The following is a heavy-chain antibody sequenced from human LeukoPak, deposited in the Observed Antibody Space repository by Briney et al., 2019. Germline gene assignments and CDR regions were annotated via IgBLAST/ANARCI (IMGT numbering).Heavy chain of an antibody. Sequence: GGSLRLSCAASGFAFSSYAMSWVRQPPGKGLEWVSVISRRDDYTYYADSVKGRFTISRDNSKNTLYLQMNTLRAEDTAVYYCANDYRSGSFHDFWGQGTLITVSS. CDR2: ISRRDDYT. V-gene: IGHV3-23*01. CDR1: GFAFSSYA. J-gene: IGHJ4*02. CDR3: ANDYRSGSFHDF. D-gene: IGHD3-10*01.